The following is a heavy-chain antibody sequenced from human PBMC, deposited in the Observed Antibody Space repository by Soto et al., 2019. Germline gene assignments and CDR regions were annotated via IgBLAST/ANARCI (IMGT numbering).Heavy chain of an antibody. Sequence: EVQLLESGGGLVQPGGSLRRSCADSGFTFSSYAMSWVRQAPGKGLEWVSAISGSGGSTYYADSVKGRFTISRDNSKNTLYLQMNSLRAEDTAVYYCAKDNRIPMIVVVYYYLDYWGQGTLVTVSS. V-gene: IGHV3-23*01. J-gene: IGHJ4*02. CDR2: ISGSGGST. D-gene: IGHD3-22*01. CDR1: GFTFSSYA. CDR3: AKDNRIPMIVVVYYYLDY.